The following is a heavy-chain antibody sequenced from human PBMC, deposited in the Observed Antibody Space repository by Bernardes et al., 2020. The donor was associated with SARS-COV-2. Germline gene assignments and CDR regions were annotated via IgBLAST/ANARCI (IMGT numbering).Heavy chain of an antibody. CDR3: AKIRRYDYDWYSSGWFIGY. V-gene: IGHV3-23*01. CDR1: GFTFSSYA. CDR2: ISGSGGST. J-gene: IGHJ4*02. D-gene: IGHD6-19*01. Sequence: GGSLRRSCAASGFTFSSYAMSWVRQAPGKGLEWVSAISGSGGSTYYADSVKGRFTISRDNSKNTLYLQMNSLRAEDTAVYYCAKIRRYDYDWYSSGWFIGYWGQGTLVTVSS.